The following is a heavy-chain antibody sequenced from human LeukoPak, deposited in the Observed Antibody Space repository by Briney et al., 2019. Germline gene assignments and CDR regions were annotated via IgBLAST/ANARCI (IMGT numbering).Heavy chain of an antibody. V-gene: IGHV3-7*01. CDR3: AKSGGNSGLDY. D-gene: IGHD2/OR15-2a*01. CDR1: GFTFSTYS. Sequence: PGGSLRLSCAASGFTFSTYSMNWVRQAPGKGLEWVANIRQHGSDESYVDSVKGRFTISRDNTENSLFLQMNSLRVEDTAVYYCAKSGGNSGLDYWGQGTLVTVSS. CDR2: IRQHGSDE. J-gene: IGHJ4*02.